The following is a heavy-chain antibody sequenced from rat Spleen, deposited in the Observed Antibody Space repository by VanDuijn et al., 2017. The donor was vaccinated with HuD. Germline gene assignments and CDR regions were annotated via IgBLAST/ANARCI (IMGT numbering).Heavy chain of an antibody. CDR2: ISTSGGST. J-gene: IGHJ2*01. CDR3: TRDGGIYNNYFDY. Sequence: EVQLVESGGGLVQPGRSMKLSCAASGFTFSSFPMAWVRQAPTKGLEWVATISTSGGSTYYRDSVKGRFTISRDNAKSTLYLQMNSLRSEDTATYYCTRDGGIYNNYFDYWGQGVMVTVSS. D-gene: IGHD1-10*01. V-gene: IGHV5-46*01. CDR1: GFTFSSFP.